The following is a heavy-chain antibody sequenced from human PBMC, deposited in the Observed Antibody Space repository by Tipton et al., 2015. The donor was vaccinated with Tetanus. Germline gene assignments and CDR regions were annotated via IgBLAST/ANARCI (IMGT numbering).Heavy chain of an antibody. D-gene: IGHD6-19*01. V-gene: IGHV4-34*01. CDR2: INPSGGA. J-gene: IGHJ4*02. CDR3: ARPVKQWLVPVDS. Sequence: TLSLTCAVSGGSFRGHYWSWIRQPPGEGLEWIGEINPSGGASDNPSLRSRVTISVDTSKNQFSLKLTSVTAADTAVYYCARPVKQWLVPVDSWGQGTLVTVSS. CDR1: GGSFRGHY.